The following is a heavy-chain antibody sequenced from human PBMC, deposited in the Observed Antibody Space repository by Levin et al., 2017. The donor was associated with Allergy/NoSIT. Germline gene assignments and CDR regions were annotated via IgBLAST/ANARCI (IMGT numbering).Heavy chain of an antibody. Sequence: GGSLRLSCVGSGFTFSNAWMSWVRQAPGKGLEWVGRIKRKANGETTDYAAPVKGRFTISRDDSKNTLYLQMNSLKTEDTAVYYCTTDYYYDRSTYGDFDFWGQGTLVTVSS. J-gene: IGHJ4*02. CDR3: TTDYYYDRSTYGDFDF. D-gene: IGHD3-22*01. CDR1: GFTFSNAW. CDR2: IKRKANGETT. V-gene: IGHV3-15*01.